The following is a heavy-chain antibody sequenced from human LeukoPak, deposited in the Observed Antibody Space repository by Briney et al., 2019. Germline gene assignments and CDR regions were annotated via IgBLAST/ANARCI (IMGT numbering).Heavy chain of an antibody. Sequence: SVTLSLTCTVSGDSIRSSYWSWIRQSPGKGLEWIGYISTSGNTNYNPSLKSRVSISIDTSKNQFSLKLSSVTAADTAVYYCARLRNFEENYYYMDVWAKGTTVTVSS. V-gene: IGHV4-4*09. D-gene: IGHD3-9*01. CDR2: ISTSGNT. CDR3: ARLRNFEENYYYMDV. J-gene: IGHJ6*03. CDR1: GDSIRSSY.